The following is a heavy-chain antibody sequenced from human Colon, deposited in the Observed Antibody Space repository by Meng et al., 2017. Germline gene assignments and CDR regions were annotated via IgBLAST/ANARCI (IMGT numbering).Heavy chain of an antibody. V-gene: IGHV3-11*04. Sequence: GGSLRLSCAASGFIFSDYYMSWIRQAPGKGLEWVSYISSGGSSIFYSDSVKGRFTISRDNAKNSLYLQMNSLGAEDTAVYYCSSAASTSRYGSGFDAFKIWGQGTMVTVS. CDR1: GFIFSDYY. CDR2: ISSGGSSI. J-gene: IGHJ3*02. D-gene: IGHD6-19*01. CDR3: SSAASTSRYGSGFDAFKI.